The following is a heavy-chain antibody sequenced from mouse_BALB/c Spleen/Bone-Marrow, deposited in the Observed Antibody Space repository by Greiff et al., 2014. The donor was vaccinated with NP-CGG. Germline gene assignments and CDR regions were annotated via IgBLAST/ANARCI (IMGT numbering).Heavy chain of an antibody. Sequence: QVHVKQSGAELVRPGTSVKMSYKAAGYTFTNYWIGWIKQRPGHGLEWIGDIYCGGGYTNYNEKFKGKATLTADTSSNTTYMHLSSLTSEDSAIYYCAREGSYWGQGTLVTVSA. J-gene: IGHJ3*01. CDR3: AREGSY. V-gene: IGHV1-63*02. CDR1: GYTFTNYW. CDR2: IYCGGGYT.